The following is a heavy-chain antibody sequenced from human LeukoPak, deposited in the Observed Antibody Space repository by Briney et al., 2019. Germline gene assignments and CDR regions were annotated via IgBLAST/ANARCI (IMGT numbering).Heavy chain of an antibody. D-gene: IGHD3-10*01. CDR3: AKDLRRRDYYGSGSYPD. J-gene: IGHJ4*02. CDR2: ISGSGGST. Sequence: GGSLRLSCAASGFTFSSYAMSWVRQAPGKGLEWVSAISGSGGSTYYADSVKGRFTISRDNSKNTLYLQMNSLRAEDTAVYYCAKDLRRRDYYGSGSYPDWGQGTLVTVSS. V-gene: IGHV3-23*01. CDR1: GFTFSSYA.